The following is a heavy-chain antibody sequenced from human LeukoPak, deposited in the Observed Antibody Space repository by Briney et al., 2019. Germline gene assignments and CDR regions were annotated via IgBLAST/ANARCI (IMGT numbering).Heavy chain of an antibody. V-gene: IGHV3-11*01. Sequence: GGSLRLSCAASGFTFSDYYMSWIRQAPGKGLEWVSYISSSGSTIYYADSVKGRFTISRDNAKNSLYLQMNSLRAEDTAVYYCAKDTPDYDSSGLDYWGQGTLVTVSS. CDR1: GFTFSDYY. D-gene: IGHD3-22*01. CDR3: AKDTPDYDSSGLDY. CDR2: ISSSGSTI. J-gene: IGHJ4*02.